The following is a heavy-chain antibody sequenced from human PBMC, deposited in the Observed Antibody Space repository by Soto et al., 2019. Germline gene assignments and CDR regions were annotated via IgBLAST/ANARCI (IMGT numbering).Heavy chain of an antibody. V-gene: IGHV4-59*01. CDR2: IYYTVST. Sequence: PSETLSLTCTVSGDSISTFYWGWIRQHTGKGLELIGYIYYTVSTNYNPSLDDRVTMSVDTSKKQLSLNLTSAPAAETAVYYCPRQRGNNIHYRGQG. D-gene: IGHD1-1*01. CDR3: PRQRGNNIHY. CDR1: GDSISTFY. J-gene: IGHJ4*02.